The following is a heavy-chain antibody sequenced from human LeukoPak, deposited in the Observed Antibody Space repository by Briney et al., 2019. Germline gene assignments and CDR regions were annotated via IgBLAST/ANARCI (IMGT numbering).Heavy chain of an antibody. CDR2: ISGSDDGT. J-gene: IGHJ4*02. D-gene: IGHD3-10*01. CDR3: AKRGPIYSATPGNYFDH. Sequence: GGSLRLSCAASGFTFSRCGMTWVRQAPGKGLEWVSSISGSDDGTYYVDSVKGRFTISRDNSKNTVYLQMNSLSAEDTAIYYCAKRGPIYSATPGNYFDHWGQGTLVTVSS. CDR1: GFTFSRCG. V-gene: IGHV3-23*01.